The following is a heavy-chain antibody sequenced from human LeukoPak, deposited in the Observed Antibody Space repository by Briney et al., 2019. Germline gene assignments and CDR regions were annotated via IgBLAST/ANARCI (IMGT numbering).Heavy chain of an antibody. V-gene: IGHV4-61*08. CDR2: IYHSGST. J-gene: IGHJ5*02. D-gene: IGHD3-3*01. CDR3: ARAEGGKRITIFGVVRVEWFDP. Sequence: SETLSLTCTVSGGSISNGGYYWSWIRQPPGKGLEWIGYIYHSGSTYYNPSLKSRVTISVDTSKNQFSLKLSSVTAADTAVYYCARAEGGKRITIFGVVRVEWFDPWGQGTLVTVSS. CDR1: GGSISNGGYY.